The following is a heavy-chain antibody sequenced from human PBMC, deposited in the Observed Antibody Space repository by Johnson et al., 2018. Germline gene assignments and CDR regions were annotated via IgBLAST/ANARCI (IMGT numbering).Heavy chain of an antibody. Sequence: VQLVESGGGLIQPGGSLRLSCAASGFTFSSNYMIWVRQPPGKGLEWVSVIYSGGSTYYADSVKGRFTTSRDNSKNTLYLQMNSLRAEDTAVYYRARGNPRYKWCGYSNWGPGTLVTVSS. D-gene: IGHD2-15*01. CDR3: ARGNPRYKWCGYSN. CDR2: IYSGGST. V-gene: IGHV3-53*01. J-gene: IGHJ1*01. CDR1: GFTFSSNY.